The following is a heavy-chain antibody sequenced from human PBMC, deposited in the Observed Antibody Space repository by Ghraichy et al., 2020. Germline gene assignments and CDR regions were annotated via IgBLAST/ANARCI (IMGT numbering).Heavy chain of an antibody. D-gene: IGHD4-17*01. CDR1: GFTVSSNY. Sequence: GESLNISCAASGFTVSSNYMSWVRQAPGKGLEWVSVIYSGGSTYYADSVKGRFTISRDNSKNTLYLQMNSLRAEDTAVYYCAREPSYGDYPTDYWGQGTLVTVSS. CDR3: AREPSYGDYPTDY. CDR2: IYSGGST. V-gene: IGHV3-66*01. J-gene: IGHJ4*02.